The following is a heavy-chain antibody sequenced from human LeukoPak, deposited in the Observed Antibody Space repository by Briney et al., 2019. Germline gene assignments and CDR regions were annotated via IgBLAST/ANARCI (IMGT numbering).Heavy chain of an antibody. CDR3: ARDSYCSGGSCYSYYFDY. CDR1: GFTFSSYE. CDR2: ISSSGSTI. D-gene: IGHD2-15*01. J-gene: IGHJ4*02. V-gene: IGHV3-48*03. Sequence: GGSLRLSCAASGFTFSSYEMNWVRQAPGKGLEWVSYISSSGSTIYYADSVKGRFTISRDNAKNSLYLQMNSLRAADTAVYYCARDSYCSGGSCYSYYFDYWGQGPVVTVSA.